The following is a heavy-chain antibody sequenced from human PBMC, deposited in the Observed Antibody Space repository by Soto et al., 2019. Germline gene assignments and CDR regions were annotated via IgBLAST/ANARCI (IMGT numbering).Heavy chain of an antibody. Sequence: ASVKVSCKASGYTFTSYDINWVRQATGQGLEWMGWMNPNSGNTGYAQKLQGRVTMTRNTSISTAYMELSSLRSEDTAVYYCAIKFGELFIPYYGMDVWGQGTTVTVSS. CDR2: MNPNSGNT. V-gene: IGHV1-8*01. CDR3: AIKFGELFIPYYGMDV. D-gene: IGHD3-10*01. J-gene: IGHJ6*02. CDR1: GYTFTSYD.